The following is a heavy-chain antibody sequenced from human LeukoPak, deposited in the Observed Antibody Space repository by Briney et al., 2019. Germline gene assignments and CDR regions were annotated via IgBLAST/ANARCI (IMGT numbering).Heavy chain of an antibody. V-gene: IGHV4-61*02. D-gene: IGHD3-22*01. CDR3: ARDSAIYDSSGYYYSDAFDI. Sequence: SETLSLTCSVSGGSISSGFYYWSWIRQPAGKGLEWIGRIYASGNTNYNTSLKSRDTISVDTSNKQFSLKLSSVTAADTAVYYCARDSAIYDSSGYYYSDAFDIWGQGIMVTVSS. CDR2: IYASGNT. J-gene: IGHJ3*02. CDR1: GGSISSGFYY.